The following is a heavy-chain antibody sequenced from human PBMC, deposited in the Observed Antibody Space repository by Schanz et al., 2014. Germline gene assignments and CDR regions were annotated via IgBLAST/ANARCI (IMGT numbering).Heavy chain of an antibody. CDR2: ISYDGSNK. CDR3: ARDEGRDGYNLAFDV. J-gene: IGHJ3*01. Sequence: VKLVESGGGVVQPGRSLRLSCAASGFTFSSYGMHWVRQAPGKGLEWVAVISYDGSNKYYADSVKGRFTFSRDNSKNTLYLQMNSLRAEDTALYFCARDEGRDGYNLAFDVWGQGTLVTVSS. D-gene: IGHD5-12*01. V-gene: IGHV3-30*03. CDR1: GFTFSSYG.